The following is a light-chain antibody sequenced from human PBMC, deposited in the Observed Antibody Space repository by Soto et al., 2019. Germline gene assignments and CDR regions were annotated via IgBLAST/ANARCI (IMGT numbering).Light chain of an antibody. J-gene: IGLJ2*01. CDR1: GSNIGTHA. CDR2: LNH. Sequence: QSVLTQSPSESATPGQRVTISCSGSGSNIGTHAVTWYQQVPGTAPTLLIFLNHQRPSGVPDRFSGSKSGTSASLAISGPQSEDEADYYCAAWDDSLRAVVFGGGTKLTVL. V-gene: IGLV1-44*01. CDR3: AAWDDSLRAVV.